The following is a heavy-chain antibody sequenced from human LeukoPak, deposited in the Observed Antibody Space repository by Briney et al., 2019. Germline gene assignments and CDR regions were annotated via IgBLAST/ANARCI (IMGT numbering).Heavy chain of an antibody. D-gene: IGHD6-19*01. CDR3: AREISSGWYFDY. V-gene: IGHV3-21*01. J-gene: IGHJ4*02. CDR2: ISSSSSYI. CDR1: GFTFSSYS. Sequence: GGSLRLSCAASGFTFSSYSMNWVRQAPGKGLEWVSSISSSSSYIYYADSVKGRFTISRDNAKNSLYLQMNSPRAEDTAVYYCAREISSGWYFDYWGQGTLVTVSS.